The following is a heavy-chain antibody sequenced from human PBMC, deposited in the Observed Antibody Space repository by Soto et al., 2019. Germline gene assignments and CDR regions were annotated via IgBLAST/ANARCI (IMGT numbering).Heavy chain of an antibody. Sequence: SETLSLTCTVSGGSISSYYWSWIRQPPGKGLEWIGYIYYSGSTNYNPSLKSRVTISVDTSKNQFSLKLSSVTAADTAVYYCARGGYSSGWYVPYYFDYWGQGTLVTVSS. D-gene: IGHD6-19*01. CDR1: GGSISSYY. CDR2: IYYSGST. CDR3: ARGGYSSGWYVPYYFDY. V-gene: IGHV4-59*01. J-gene: IGHJ4*02.